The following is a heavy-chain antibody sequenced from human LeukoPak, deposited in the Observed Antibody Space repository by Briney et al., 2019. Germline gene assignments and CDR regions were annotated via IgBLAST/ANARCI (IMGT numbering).Heavy chain of an antibody. V-gene: IGHV1-2*02. CDR3: ARVISRWLQFIGDY. D-gene: IGHD5-12*01. CDR2: INPNSGGT. Sequence: ASVKVSCKASGYTFTGYYMHWVRQAPGQGLEWMGWINPNSGGTNYAQKFQGRVTMTRDTSISTAYMELSRLRSDDTAVYYCARVISRWLQFIGDYWGQGTLVTVSS. J-gene: IGHJ4*02. CDR1: GYTFTGYY.